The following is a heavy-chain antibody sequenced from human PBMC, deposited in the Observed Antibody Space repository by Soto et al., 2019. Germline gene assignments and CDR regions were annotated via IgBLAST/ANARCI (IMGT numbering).Heavy chain of an antibody. Sequence: ASVKGSCKASGGTFSSYAISWVRQAPGQGLEWMGGIIPIFGTANYAQKFQGRVTITADESTSTAYMELSSLRSEDTAVYYCARDPSMAHPYGMDVWGQGTTVTVSS. D-gene: IGHD6-6*01. CDR3: ARDPSMAHPYGMDV. CDR2: IIPIFGTA. J-gene: IGHJ6*02. V-gene: IGHV1-69*13. CDR1: GGTFSSYA.